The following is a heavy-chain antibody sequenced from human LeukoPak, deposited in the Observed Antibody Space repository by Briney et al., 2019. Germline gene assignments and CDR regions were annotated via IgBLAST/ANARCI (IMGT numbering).Heavy chain of an antibody. CDR2: ISAYNGNT. J-gene: IGHJ4*02. D-gene: IGHD3-22*01. V-gene: IGHV1-18*01. Sequence: ASVKVSCKASGYTFTSYGISWVRQAPGQGLEGMGWISAYNGNTNYAQKLQVRVTMTTDTSTSTAYMELRSLRSEDTAVYYCAFLDIYDGSGYYKGYFTYWGQGTLVTVSS. CDR1: GYTFTSYG. CDR3: AFLDIYDGSGYYKGYFTY.